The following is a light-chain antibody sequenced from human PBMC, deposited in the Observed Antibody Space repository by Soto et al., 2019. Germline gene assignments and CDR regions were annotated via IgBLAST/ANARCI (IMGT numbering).Light chain of an antibody. CDR2: DAS. CDR1: QDISNH. CDR3: QQYDNLPIT. J-gene: IGKJ5*01. V-gene: IGKV1-33*01. Sequence: DIQMTQSPSSLSASVGDRVTITCQASQDISNHLNWYQQKPGKAPKLLIYDASSLETGVPSRFSGSGSGTDFTFTISSLQPEDIATYYCQQYDNLPITFGQGTRLEIK.